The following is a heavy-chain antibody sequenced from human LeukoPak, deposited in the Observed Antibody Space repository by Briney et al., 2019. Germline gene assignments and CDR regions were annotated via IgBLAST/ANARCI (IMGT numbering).Heavy chain of an antibody. CDR2: IYYNGNT. Sequence: SETLSLTCTVSGDSISSSDYYWAWIRQPPGKGLEWIGNIYYNGNTYYNSSLKSRVTISIDTSKKQVSLKLSSVTAADTAVYYCARGDFWSGYPYYFYYYMDVWGKGTTVTVSS. V-gene: IGHV4-39*07. CDR1: GDSISSSDYY. J-gene: IGHJ6*03. CDR3: ARGDFWSGYPYYFYYYMDV. D-gene: IGHD3-3*01.